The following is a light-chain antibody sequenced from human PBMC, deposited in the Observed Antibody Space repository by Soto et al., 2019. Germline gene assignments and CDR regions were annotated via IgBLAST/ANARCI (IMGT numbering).Light chain of an antibody. CDR3: SSYTISSTLVV. V-gene: IGLV2-14*01. CDR1: SSNVGGYNY. Sequence: QSALTQPASVSGSPGQSSTISCTGTSSNVGGYNYVSWYQQHPGKAPKLMIYEVSNRPSGVSNRFSGSKSGNTASLTISGLQAEDEADYYCSSYTISSTLVVFGGGTKLTVL. J-gene: IGLJ2*01. CDR2: EVS.